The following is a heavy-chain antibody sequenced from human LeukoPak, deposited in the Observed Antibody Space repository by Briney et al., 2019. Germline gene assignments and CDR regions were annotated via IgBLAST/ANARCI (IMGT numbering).Heavy chain of an antibody. CDR1: GYTFSGYY. CDR2: INPNTGGT. CDR3: ARDYHDSSGHTYYFDN. D-gene: IGHD3-22*01. V-gene: IGHV1-2*02. J-gene: IGHJ4*02. Sequence: GASVKVSCKASGYTFSGYYVHWVRQAPGHGLEWMGWINPNTGGTTYAQKFQGRVTMTRDTSISTAYMELSRLRSDDTAVYYCARDYHDSSGHTYYFDNWGLGTLVTVSS.